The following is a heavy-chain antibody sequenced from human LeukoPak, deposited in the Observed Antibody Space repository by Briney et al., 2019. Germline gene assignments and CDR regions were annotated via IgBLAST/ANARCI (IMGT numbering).Heavy chain of an antibody. J-gene: IGHJ3*02. Sequence: GASVKVSCKASGYTFTSYGISWVRQAPGQGLEWMGWISAYNGNTNYAQKLQGRVTMTTDTSTSTAYMELRSLRSDDTAVYYCARDPRRMWAEDDAFDIWGQGTMVTVSS. V-gene: IGHV1-18*01. CDR3: ARDPRRMWAEDDAFDI. CDR2: ISAYNGNT. CDR1: GYTFTSYG. D-gene: IGHD1-26*01.